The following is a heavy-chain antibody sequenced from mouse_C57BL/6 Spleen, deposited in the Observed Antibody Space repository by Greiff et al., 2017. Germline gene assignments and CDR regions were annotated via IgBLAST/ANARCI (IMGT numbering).Heavy chain of an antibody. V-gene: IGHV1-52*01. J-gene: IGHJ4*01. CDR2: IDPSDSET. CDR3: ATLLYRDYYAMDY. D-gene: IGHD2-12*01. Sequence: VQLQQPGAELVRPGSSVKLSCKASGYTFTSYWMHWVKQRPIQGLEWIGNIDPSDSETHYNQKFKDKATLTVDKSSSTAYMQLSSLTSEDSAVYYCATLLYRDYYAMDYWGQGTSVTVSS. CDR1: GYTFTSYW.